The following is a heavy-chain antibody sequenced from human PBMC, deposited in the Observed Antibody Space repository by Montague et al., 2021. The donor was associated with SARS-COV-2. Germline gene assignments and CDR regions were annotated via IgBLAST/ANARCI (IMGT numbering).Heavy chain of an antibody. Sequence: SETLSLTCAVYGGSFSGYYWSWIRQPPGKGLEWIGEIYHSGSTNYNPSLKSRVTISVDTSKNQFSLRLSSVTAADTAVYYCARDRGVQYQLQMPFYFDCWGQGTLVTGSS. CDR3: ARDRGVQYQLQMPFYFDC. J-gene: IGHJ4*02. CDR1: GGSFSGYY. D-gene: IGHD2-2*01. CDR2: IYHSGST. V-gene: IGHV4-34*01.